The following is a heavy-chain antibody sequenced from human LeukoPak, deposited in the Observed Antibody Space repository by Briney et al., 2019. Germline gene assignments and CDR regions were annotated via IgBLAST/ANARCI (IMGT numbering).Heavy chain of an antibody. CDR2: ISGSGGST. Sequence: GGTLRLSCAASGFTFRRYGMTWVRQAPGKGLEWVSSISGSGGSTFYADSVKGRFTISRDNSKNTLYLQMDSLRAEDTAVYYCAKDVKQQPSYYFDYWGQGTLVTVSS. CDR1: GFTFRRYG. J-gene: IGHJ4*02. D-gene: IGHD6-13*01. V-gene: IGHV3-23*01. CDR3: AKDVKQQPSYYFDY.